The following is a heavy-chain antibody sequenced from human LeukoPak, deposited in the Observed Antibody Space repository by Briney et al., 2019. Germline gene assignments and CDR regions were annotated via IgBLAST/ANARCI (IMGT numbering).Heavy chain of an antibody. D-gene: IGHD1-26*01. CDR1: GFTFSSYG. J-gene: IGHJ4*02. CDR2: ISYDGSNK. Sequence: GGSLRLSCAASGFTFSSYGMHWVRQAPGKGLEWVAVISYDGSNKYYADSVKGRFTISRDNSKNTLYLQMNSLRAEDTAVYYCARDRYSGSYHYYFDYWGQGTLVTVSS. CDR3: ARDRYSGSYHYYFDY. V-gene: IGHV3-30*03.